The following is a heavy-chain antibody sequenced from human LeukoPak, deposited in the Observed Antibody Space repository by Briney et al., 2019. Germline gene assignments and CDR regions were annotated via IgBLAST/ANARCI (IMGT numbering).Heavy chain of an antibody. Sequence: SETLSLTCTVSGGSISSYYWSWIRQPAGKGLEWIGRIYTSGSTNYNPSLKSRVTMSVDTSKNQFSLKLSSVTAADTAVYYCARDLPPYSSSHAFDIWGQGTMVTVSS. CDR1: GGSISSYY. CDR3: ARDLPPYSSSHAFDI. CDR2: IYTSGST. V-gene: IGHV4-4*07. D-gene: IGHD6-6*01. J-gene: IGHJ3*02.